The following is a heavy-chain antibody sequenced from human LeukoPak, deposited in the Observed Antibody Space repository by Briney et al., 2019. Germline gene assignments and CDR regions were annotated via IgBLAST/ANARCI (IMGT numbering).Heavy chain of an antibody. CDR3: ARGLPYCGGDCYRALDY. D-gene: IGHD2-21*02. V-gene: IGHV3-48*02. CDR1: GFTFSTST. Sequence: PGGSLRLSCAASGFTFSTSTMHWVRQAPGKGLEWVSCISSDASSIYYADSVRGRLTVSRDNAKNSLSLQVNSLRDEDTAVYYCARGLPYCGGDCYRALDYWGQGTLVTVSS. CDR2: ISSDASSI. J-gene: IGHJ4*02.